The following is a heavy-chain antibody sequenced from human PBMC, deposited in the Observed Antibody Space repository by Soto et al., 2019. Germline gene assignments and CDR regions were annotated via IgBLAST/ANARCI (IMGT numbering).Heavy chain of an antibody. J-gene: IGHJ4*02. V-gene: IGHV3-30-3*01. CDR1: GFTFSSYA. CDR3: ARDLVGYYDSSGSFGY. Sequence: GGSLRLSCAASGFTFSSYAMHWVRQAPGKGLEWVAVISYDGSNKYYADSVKGRFTISRDNSKNTLYLQMNSLRAEDTAVYYCARDLVGYYDSSGSFGYWGQGTLVTVSS. D-gene: IGHD3-22*01. CDR2: ISYDGSNK.